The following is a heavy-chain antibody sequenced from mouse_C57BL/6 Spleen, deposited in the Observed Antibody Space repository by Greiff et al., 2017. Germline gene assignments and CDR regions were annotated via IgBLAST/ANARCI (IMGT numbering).Heavy chain of an antibody. D-gene: IGHD2-3*01. CDR3: ARYPYDGYYYRYFDV. Sequence: EVQLQESGPGLAKPSQTLSLTCSVTGYSITSDYWNWIRKFPGNKLEYMGYISYSGSTYYNPSLKSRISITRDTSKNHYYLQLNSVTTEDTATYYCARYPYDGYYYRYFDVWGTGTTVTVSS. V-gene: IGHV3-8*01. CDR2: ISYSGST. CDR1: GYSITSDY. J-gene: IGHJ1*03.